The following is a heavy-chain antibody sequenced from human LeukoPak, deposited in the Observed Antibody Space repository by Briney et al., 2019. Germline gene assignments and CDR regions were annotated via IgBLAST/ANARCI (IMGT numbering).Heavy chain of an antibody. CDR1: GGSISSGGYS. Sequence: ASQTLSLTCAVSGGSISSGGYSWSWIRQPPGKGLEWIGYIYHSGSTYYNPSLKSRVTISVDRSKNQFSLKLSSVTAADTAVYYCAREEARTFWSGYYHYYYGMDVWGQGTTVTVSS. CDR3: AREEARTFWSGYYHYYYGMDV. CDR2: IYHSGST. D-gene: IGHD3-3*01. V-gene: IGHV4-30-2*01. J-gene: IGHJ6*02.